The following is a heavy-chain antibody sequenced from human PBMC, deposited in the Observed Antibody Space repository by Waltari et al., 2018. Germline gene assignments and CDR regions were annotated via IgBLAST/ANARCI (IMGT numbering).Heavy chain of an antibody. J-gene: IGHJ4*02. CDR3: ARTPRSGSYYGYFDY. CDR1: GGTFSSYA. V-gene: IGHV1-69*05. CDR2: ISPIFGTA. D-gene: IGHD1-26*01. Sequence: QVQLVQSGAEVKKPGSSVKVSCKASGGTFSSYAISWVRQAPGQGVEWMGGISPIFGTANYAQKFQGRVTITTDESTSTAYMELSSLRSEDTAVYYCARTPRSGSYYGYFDYWGQGTLVTVSS.